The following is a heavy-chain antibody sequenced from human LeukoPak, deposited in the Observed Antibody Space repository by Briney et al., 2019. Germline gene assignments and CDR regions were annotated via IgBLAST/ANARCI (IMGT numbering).Heavy chain of an antibody. CDR1: EFTFSNHA. D-gene: IGHD6-6*01. CDR3: ANEIRPNDY. J-gene: IGHJ4*02. Sequence: GGSLRLSCAASEFTFSNHAMNWVRQAPGKGLEWVSSISISGDRTYYADSVKGRFTISRDNSKNTVYLQMNSLGAEDTAIYYCANEIRPNDYWGQGTLVTVSS. V-gene: IGHV3-23*01. CDR2: ISISGDRT.